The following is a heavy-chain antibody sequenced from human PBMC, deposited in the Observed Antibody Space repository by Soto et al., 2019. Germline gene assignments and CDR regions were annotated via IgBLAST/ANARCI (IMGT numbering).Heavy chain of an antibody. CDR3: ARAGCGGGCSLDY. Sequence: QVQLVQSGAEVKKPGASVKVSCKASGYTFTSFYMHWVRQAPGQGPEWMGLINPSGASTTYAQKFQGRVTMTRDTSTTTVYMELSSLRSAATAVYYCARAGCGGGCSLDYWGPGTLVTVSS. D-gene: IGHD2-21*02. V-gene: IGHV1-46*01. CDR2: INPSGAST. J-gene: IGHJ4*02. CDR1: GYTFTSFY.